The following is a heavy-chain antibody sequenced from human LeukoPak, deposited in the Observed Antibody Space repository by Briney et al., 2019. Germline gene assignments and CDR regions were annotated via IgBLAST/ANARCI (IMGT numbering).Heavy chain of an antibody. V-gene: IGHV4-61*02. J-gene: IGHJ4*02. Sequence: SQTLSLTCTVSGGSATSGNYYWNWIRQPAGKGLEWIGRIYTNGGASYNPSLKSRVTISIDASKNQFSLKLSSVTAADTAVYYCAREPPGYWGQGILVTVSS. CDR3: AREPPGY. CDR1: GGSATSGNYY. CDR2: IYTNGGA.